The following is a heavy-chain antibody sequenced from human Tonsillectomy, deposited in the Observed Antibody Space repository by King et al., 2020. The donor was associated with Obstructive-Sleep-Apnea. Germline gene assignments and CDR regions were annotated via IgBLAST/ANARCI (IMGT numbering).Heavy chain of an antibody. J-gene: IGHJ5*02. Sequence: QVQLQESGPGLVKPSETLSLTCTVSGYSISSGYYWGWIRQPPGKGLEWIGSIYHSGSTYYNPSLKSRVTISVDTSTNQFSLKLSSVTAADTAVYYCARDDNYYGSGRPPPGWFDPWGQGTLVTVSS. CDR2: IYHSGST. V-gene: IGHV4-38-2*02. D-gene: IGHD3-10*01. CDR3: ARDDNYYGSGRPPPGWFDP. CDR1: GYSISSGYY.